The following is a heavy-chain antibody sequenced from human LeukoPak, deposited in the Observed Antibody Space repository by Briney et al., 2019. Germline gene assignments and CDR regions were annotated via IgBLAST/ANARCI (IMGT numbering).Heavy chain of an antibody. Sequence: LSETLSLTCTVSGGSISSGGYYWSWIRQPPGKGLEWIGYTYHSGSTYYNPSLKSRVTISVDTSKNQFSLRLSSVTAADTAVYYCARVSSSSDAFDIWGQGTMVTVSS. V-gene: IGHV4-30-2*05. CDR1: GGSISSGGYY. J-gene: IGHJ3*02. CDR2: TYHSGST. CDR3: ARVSSSSDAFDI.